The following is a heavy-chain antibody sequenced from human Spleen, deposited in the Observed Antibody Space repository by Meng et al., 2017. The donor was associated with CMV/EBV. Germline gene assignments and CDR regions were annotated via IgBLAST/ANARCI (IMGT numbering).Heavy chain of an antibody. CDR3: ASEGATGIDY. Sequence: SSASGGSISSRRYSWRWLRQLPWKGLEWIGYSYDRRSNYKIPSPKSRVTRSVDTSKSRFSPELSAVTAADTAVYYCASEGATGIDYWGQGTLVTVSS. V-gene: IGHV4-31*03. CDR2: SYDRRSN. CDR1: GGSISSRRYS. D-gene: IGHD3-10*01. J-gene: IGHJ4*02.